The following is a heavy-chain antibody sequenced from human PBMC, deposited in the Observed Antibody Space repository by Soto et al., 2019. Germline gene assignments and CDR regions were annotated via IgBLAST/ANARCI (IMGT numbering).Heavy chain of an antibody. J-gene: IGHJ4*02. V-gene: IGHV3-73*01. CDR1: GFTFSGSA. Sequence: EVQLVESGGGLVQPGGSLKLYCAASGFTFSGSAMHWVRQASGKGLEWVGRIRSKANSYATAYAASVKGRFTISRDDSKNTAYLQMNSLKTDDTAVYYCTRTPLGGSSSSGHDYWGQGTLVTVSS. CDR3: TRTPLGGSSSSGHDY. D-gene: IGHD6-6*01. CDR2: IRSKANSYAT.